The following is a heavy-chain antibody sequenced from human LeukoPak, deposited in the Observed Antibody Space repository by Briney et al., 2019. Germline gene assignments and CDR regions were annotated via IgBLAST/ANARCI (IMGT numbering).Heavy chain of an antibody. CDR2: IRGGGGT. J-gene: IGHJ4*02. V-gene: IGHV3-23*01. CDR3: AKANWVSNADAVW. CDR1: GFSFTTYA. Sequence: GGSLRLSCAASGFSFTTYAMSWVRHAPARGPEWVSSIRGGGGTFYADSVKDRFTLSRDDSKNTVYLQLNNLRVEDTAIYYCAKANWVSNADAVWWGQGTHVTVSS. D-gene: IGHD1-1*01.